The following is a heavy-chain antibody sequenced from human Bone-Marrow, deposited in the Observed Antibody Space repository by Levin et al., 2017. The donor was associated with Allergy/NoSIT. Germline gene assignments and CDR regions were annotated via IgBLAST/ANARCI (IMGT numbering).Heavy chain of an antibody. Sequence: SSETLSLTCSVSGDSIASGQYYWSWIRQSPGKGLEWLGYIYYTGATYYNPSLKSRLTMSVDTSKNQFTLTLNSVTAADTAVFYCARGTYYDFQRGHNWFDPWGRGTQVLVSS. J-gene: IGHJ5*02. CDR3: ARGTYYDFQRGHNWFDP. CDR2: IYYTGAT. CDR1: GDSIASGQYY. V-gene: IGHV4-30-4*08. D-gene: IGHD3-3*01.